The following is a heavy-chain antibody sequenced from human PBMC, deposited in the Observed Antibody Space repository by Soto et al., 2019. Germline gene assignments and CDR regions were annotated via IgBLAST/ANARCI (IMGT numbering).Heavy chain of an antibody. CDR2: IIPMLGMT. CDR3: ARDQYCSVSTCFGDPDV. Sequence: QVPLLQSGSLLKRPGSSVKISCQASGDTFITHTLTWVRQAPGQGPEWVGRIIPMLGMTDYAQKFQGRVTLTADKSTSTAYLVLGTLTSDDTAVYYCARDQYCSVSTCFGDPDVWGTATTLTVSS. CDR1: GDTFITHT. J-gene: IGHJ6*03. V-gene: IGHV1-69*04. D-gene: IGHD2-15*01.